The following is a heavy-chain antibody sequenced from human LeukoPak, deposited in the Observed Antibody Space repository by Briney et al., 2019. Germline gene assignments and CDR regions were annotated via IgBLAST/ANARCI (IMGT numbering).Heavy chain of an antibody. D-gene: IGHD4-23*01. CDR3: ARVNGGNIFDY. CDR2: IYYSGNT. CDR1: GGSISSDDYY. J-gene: IGHJ4*02. Sequence: SETLSLTCTVSGGSISSDDYYWSWIRQPPGKGLEWIGYIYYSGNTYYNPSLKSRVTLSVDTSKDQFSLKLSSVTAADTAVYYCARVNGGNIFDYWGQGTLVTVAS. V-gene: IGHV4-30-4*01.